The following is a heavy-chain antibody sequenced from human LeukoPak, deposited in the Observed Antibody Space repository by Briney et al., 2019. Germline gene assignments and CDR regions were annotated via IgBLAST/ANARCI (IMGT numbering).Heavy chain of an antibody. CDR1: GFTFSSYG. Sequence: GGSLRLSCAASGFTFSSYGMHWVRQAPGKGLEWVAVIWYDGSNKYYADSVKGRFTISRDNSKNTLYLQMNSLRAEDTAAYYCASTINHPFDYWGQGTLVTVSS. J-gene: IGHJ4*02. D-gene: IGHD1-14*01. V-gene: IGHV3-33*01. CDR2: IWYDGSNK. CDR3: ASTINHPFDY.